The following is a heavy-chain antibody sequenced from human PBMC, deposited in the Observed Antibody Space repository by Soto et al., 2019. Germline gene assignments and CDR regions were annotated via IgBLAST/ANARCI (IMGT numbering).Heavy chain of an antibody. J-gene: IGHJ4*02. Sequence: QVQLQESGPGLMKPSQTLSLTCTVSGASISSGGYYWSWIRQHPGKGLEWIGYIYHSGTTSYNPSLKIRVTISVDTSNNQFPPKLLSVTAADTAVYYCARDHSGYDFLDYWGQGTLVTVSS. V-gene: IGHV4-31*03. CDR2: IYHSGTT. D-gene: IGHD5-12*01. CDR1: GASISSGGYY. CDR3: ARDHSGYDFLDY.